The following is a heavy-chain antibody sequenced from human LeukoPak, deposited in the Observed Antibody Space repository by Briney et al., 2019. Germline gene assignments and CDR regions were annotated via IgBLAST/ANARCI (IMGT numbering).Heavy chain of an antibody. D-gene: IGHD6-13*01. Sequence: SETLSLTCAVYGGSFSGYYWSWIRQPPGKGLEWIGEINHSGSTNYNPSLMSRVTISVDTSKNQFSLKLSSVTAADTAVYYCARGWYSSSCTQPEPRFDPWGQGTLVTVSS. CDR1: GGSFSGYY. CDR3: ARGWYSSSCTQPEPRFDP. V-gene: IGHV4-34*01. CDR2: INHSGST. J-gene: IGHJ5*02.